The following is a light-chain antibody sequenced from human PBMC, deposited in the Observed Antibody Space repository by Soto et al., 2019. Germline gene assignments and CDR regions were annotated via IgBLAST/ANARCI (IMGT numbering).Light chain of an antibody. Sequence: EIVLTQSPATLSVSPGERGTVSCRASQSVSSNLAWYQQKPGQAPRLLIYGASSRATGIPDRFSGSGSGTDFTLTISRLEPEDFAVYYCQQYGSSSWTFGQGTKVDIK. V-gene: IGKV3-20*01. J-gene: IGKJ1*01. CDR1: QSVSSN. CDR2: GAS. CDR3: QQYGSSSWT.